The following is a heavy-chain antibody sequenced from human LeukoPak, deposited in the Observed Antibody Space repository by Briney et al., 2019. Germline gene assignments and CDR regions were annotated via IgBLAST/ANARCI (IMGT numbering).Heavy chain of an antibody. CDR3: ASWIQLKGYFDY. D-gene: IGHD5-18*01. Sequence: PSGTLSLTCAVSGGSISSSNWWSLLRQPPGRVQEWIGEINHSGSTNYNHSLKSRVTISVDKYKNQCSLKLTAVTAADPAVYYCASWIQLKGYFDYWGQGTLVTVS. CDR2: INHSGST. J-gene: IGHJ4*02. CDR1: GGSISSSNW. V-gene: IGHV4-4*02.